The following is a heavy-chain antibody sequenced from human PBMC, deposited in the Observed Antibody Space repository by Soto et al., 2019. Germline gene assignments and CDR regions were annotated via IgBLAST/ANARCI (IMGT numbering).Heavy chain of an antibody. V-gene: IGHV1-18*01. CDR1: GYTFTSYG. CDR2: ISAYNGNT. CDR3: ARYQSPTAMVYFDY. Sequence: ASVKVSCKASGYTFTSYGISWVRQAPGQGLEWMGWISAYNGNTNYAQKIQGRVTMTTDTSTSTAYMELRSLRSDDTAVYYCARYQSPTAMVYFDYWGQGTLVTVSS. D-gene: IGHD5-18*01. J-gene: IGHJ4*02.